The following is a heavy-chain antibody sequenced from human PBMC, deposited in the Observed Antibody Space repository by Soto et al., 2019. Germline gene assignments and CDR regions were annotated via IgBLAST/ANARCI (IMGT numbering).Heavy chain of an antibody. CDR3: AKDIVKYTYGACDY. V-gene: IGHV3-30*18. Sequence: MHLLESGGGLVQPGGSLRLSCAGSGFSFNTYGMYWVRQAPGKGLEWVAAISYDGSNQYHADSVKGRFTISRDNSKSTLYLQMNSLRVEDTAVYYCAKDIVKYTYGACDYWGQGALVTVSS. CDR1: GFSFNTYG. CDR2: ISYDGSNQ. J-gene: IGHJ4*02. D-gene: IGHD5-18*01.